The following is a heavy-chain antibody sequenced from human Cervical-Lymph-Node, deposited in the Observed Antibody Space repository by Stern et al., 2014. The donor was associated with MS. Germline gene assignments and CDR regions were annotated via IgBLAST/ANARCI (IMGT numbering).Heavy chain of an antibody. CDR3: ARLDFTNYVGFDP. V-gene: IGHV5-51*04. CDR2: IYPGDSDT. CDR1: GYNFSNHW. D-gene: IGHD4-11*01. Sequence: VQLVQSGAEVKKPGESLRISCEGSGYNFSNHWIAWVRQMPGKGLEWMGIIYPGDSDTRYSPSFQGQVTISADKPINTAYRQWSSLKPPDTAIFYCARLDFTNYVGFDPWGQGTLVTVSS. J-gene: IGHJ5*02.